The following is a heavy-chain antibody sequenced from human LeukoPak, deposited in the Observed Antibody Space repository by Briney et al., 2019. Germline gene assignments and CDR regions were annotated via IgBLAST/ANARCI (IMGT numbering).Heavy chain of an antibody. CDR2: IRSDGSNK. D-gene: IGHD3-22*01. CDR3: AKDRLDSSGYCDY. V-gene: IGHV3-30*02. J-gene: IGHJ4*02. Sequence: GGSLRLSCAASGFTFGSYGMHWVRQAPGKGLEWVTFIRSDGSNKYYADSVKGRFTISRDNSKNTLYLQMNSLRAEDTAVYYCAKDRLDSSGYCDYWGQGTLVTVSS. CDR1: GFTFGSYG.